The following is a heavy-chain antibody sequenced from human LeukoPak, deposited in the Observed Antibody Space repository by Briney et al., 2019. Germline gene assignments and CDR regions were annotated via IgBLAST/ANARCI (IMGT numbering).Heavy chain of an antibody. CDR3: ARTRRGYTYGFPSRELLKAFDM. Sequence: SETLSLTCTVPGASISSYYWSWIRQPPGKGLEWIGYIDYSGNTKNNPSLKSRVTISLDTSKKQFSLKLSSVTAADTAVYSCARTRRGYTYGFPSRELLKAFDMWGQGTMVTVSS. J-gene: IGHJ3*02. CDR2: IDYSGNT. V-gene: IGHV4-59*01. D-gene: IGHD5-18*01. CDR1: GASISSYY.